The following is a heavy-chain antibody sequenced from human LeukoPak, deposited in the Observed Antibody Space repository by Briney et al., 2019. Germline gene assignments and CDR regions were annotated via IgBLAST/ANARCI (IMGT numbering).Heavy chain of an antibody. J-gene: IGHJ6*03. Sequence: GGSLRLSCAASGFNFSDYGMIWVRQAPGKGLEWVSGISGRDYSDHAGSVKGRFTISRDNSKNTLYLQMNSLRAEDTALYYCAKSRNFYYYFMEVSGRGTKVTISS. V-gene: IGHV3-23*01. CDR2: ISGRDYS. CDR1: GFNFSDYG. CDR3: AKSRNFYYYFMEV.